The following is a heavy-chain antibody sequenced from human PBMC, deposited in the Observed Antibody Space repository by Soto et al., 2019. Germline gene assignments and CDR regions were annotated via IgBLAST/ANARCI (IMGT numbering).Heavy chain of an antibody. CDR1: GFTFNHFG. V-gene: IGHV3-30*18. D-gene: IGHD3-3*01. J-gene: IGHJ4*02. CDR2: ISSDGNIT. CDR3: AKDYDGYIWYYFDY. Sequence: QVQLVESGGGVVQPGRSLRLSCTASGFTFNHFGMHWVRQAPGKGPEWVAVISSDGNITYYADPVKGRFTISRDNSKNPVYLQMNSLRAEDTAVYYCAKDYDGYIWYYFDYWGQGTLVTVSS.